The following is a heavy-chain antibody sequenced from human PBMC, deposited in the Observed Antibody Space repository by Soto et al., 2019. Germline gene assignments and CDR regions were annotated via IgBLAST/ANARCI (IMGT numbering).Heavy chain of an antibody. V-gene: IGHV3-30-3*01. J-gene: IGHJ4*02. CDR3: ARDDERWSDRDLGY. CDR1: GFTFSSHT. D-gene: IGHD3-3*01. Sequence: PGGSLRLSCVASGFTFSSHTMHWVRQAPGKGLEWVTFIYPDGNGKHYAESVKGRFTTSRDNSKNTMYLQMNSLRVEDTAVYYCARDDERWSDRDLGYWGQGVLVTVSS. CDR2: IYPDGNGK.